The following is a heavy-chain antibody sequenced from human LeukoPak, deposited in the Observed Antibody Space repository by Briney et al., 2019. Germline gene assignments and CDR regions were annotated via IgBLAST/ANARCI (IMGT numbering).Heavy chain of an antibody. J-gene: IGHJ4*02. CDR1: GGSFSVYY. V-gene: IGHV4-34*01. CDR2: INHSGST. D-gene: IGHD2-2*02. CDR3: ARSVRRRVVPAAIHSDY. Sequence: PSETLSLTCAVYGGSFSVYYWSWIRQPPGKGLEWIGEINHSGSTNYNPSLKSRVTISVDTSKNQFSLKLSSVTAADTAVYYCARSVRRRVVPAAIHSDYWGQGTLVTVSS.